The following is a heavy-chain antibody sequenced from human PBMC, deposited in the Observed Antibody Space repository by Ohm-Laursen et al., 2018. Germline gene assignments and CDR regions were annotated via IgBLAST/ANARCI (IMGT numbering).Heavy chain of an antibody. V-gene: IGHV3-23*01. CDR1: GFTFGTYA. CDR3: AKDGSPIAALEQQLVL. D-gene: IGHD6-13*01. Sequence: SLRLSCAASGFTFGTYAMNWVRQAPGKGLEWVSAISGSGGSTYYADSVKGRFTISRDNSKNTLYLQMNSLRAEDTAVYYCAKDGSPIAALEQQLVLWGQGTLVTVSS. J-gene: IGHJ4*02. CDR2: ISGSGGST.